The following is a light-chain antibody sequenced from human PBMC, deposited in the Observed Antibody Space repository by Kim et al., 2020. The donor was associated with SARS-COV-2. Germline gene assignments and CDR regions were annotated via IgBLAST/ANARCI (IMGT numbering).Light chain of an antibody. CDR2: GNS. J-gene: IGLJ3*02. Sequence: RTTTSCPGRRTNSGAGYDVHCDQQLPGPAPKHLIYGNSNRPSGVPDRFSGPKSGTSASLAITGLQAEDEADYYCQSYDSSLRGVFGGGTQLTVL. CDR3: QSYDSSLRGV. CDR1: RTNSGAGYD. V-gene: IGLV1-40*01.